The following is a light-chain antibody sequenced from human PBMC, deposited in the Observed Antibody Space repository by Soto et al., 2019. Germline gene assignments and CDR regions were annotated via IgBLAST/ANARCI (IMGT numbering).Light chain of an antibody. V-gene: IGKV1-5*01. CDR3: QQYNSYSET. Sequence: DIQMTQSPSTLSASVGDRVTITCRASQSISSWLAWYQQKPGKAPKPLIYDASSLESGVPSRFSGSGSGTEFTLTIRSLQPDDFATYYCQQYNSYSETFGQGTKVDIK. CDR2: DAS. CDR1: QSISSW. J-gene: IGKJ1*01.